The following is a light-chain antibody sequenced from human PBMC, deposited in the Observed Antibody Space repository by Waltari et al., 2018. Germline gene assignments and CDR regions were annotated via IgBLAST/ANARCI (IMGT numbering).Light chain of an antibody. V-gene: IGKV3-11*01. J-gene: IGKJ5*01. CDR3: QQGRSWPPVT. Sequence: EIVLTQSPATLSLSPGERATRSCRASQSVGSSLAWYQQTPGLAPRLLIYDTFNRATGIPARFSGSGSGTDFTLTISSLEPEDFAVYFCQQGRSWPPVTFGQGTRLEIK. CDR1: QSVGSS. CDR2: DTF.